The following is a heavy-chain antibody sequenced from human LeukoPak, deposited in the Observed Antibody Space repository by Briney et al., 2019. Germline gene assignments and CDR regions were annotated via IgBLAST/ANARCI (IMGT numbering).Heavy chain of an antibody. CDR3: ARGGPVGYSREPFDY. V-gene: IGHV1-46*01. Sequence: ASVKVSCKASGYTFTSYYMHWVRQAPGQGLEWMGIINPSGGSTSYAQKFQGRVTITRDTSTSTVYMELSSLRSEDTAVYYCARGGPVGYSREPFDYWGQGTLVTVSS. CDR1: GYTFTSYY. D-gene: IGHD2-15*01. CDR2: INPSGGST. J-gene: IGHJ4*02.